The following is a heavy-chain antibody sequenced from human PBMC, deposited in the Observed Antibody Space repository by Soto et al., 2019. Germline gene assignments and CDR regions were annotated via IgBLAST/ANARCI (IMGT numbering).Heavy chain of an antibody. CDR3: ARDQGGLRYFDWLLDPLDY. D-gene: IGHD3-9*01. J-gene: IGHJ4*02. V-gene: IGHV1-3*01. CDR1: GYTFTSYA. CDR2: INAGNGNT. Sequence: GASVKVSCKASGYTFTSYAMHWVRQAPGQRLEWMGWINAGNGNTKYSQKFQGRVTITRDTSASTAYMELSSLRSEDTAVYYCARDQGGLRYFDWLLDPLDYWGQGTLVTVSS.